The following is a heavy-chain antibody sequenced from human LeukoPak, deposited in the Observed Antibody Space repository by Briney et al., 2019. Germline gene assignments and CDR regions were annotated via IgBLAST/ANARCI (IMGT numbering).Heavy chain of an antibody. J-gene: IGHJ4*02. D-gene: IGHD5-12*01. CDR2: ISYTGTYI. V-gene: IGHV3-21*03. CDR3: VREYSGLFDH. Sequence: PGGSLRLSCAASAFSLNAYNMNWVRQAPGKGLEWVLSISYTGTYIYYADSVKGRFTISRDNAQNSLYLLMNSLITEDTAVYYCVREYSGLFDHWGQGTLVTVSS. CDR1: AFSLNAYN.